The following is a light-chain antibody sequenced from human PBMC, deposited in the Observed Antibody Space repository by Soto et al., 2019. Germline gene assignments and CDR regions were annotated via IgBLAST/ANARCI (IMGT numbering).Light chain of an antibody. CDR2: AAS. J-gene: IGKJ1*01. Sequence: DIQMTQSPSSLSASVGDRVTITCRASQGIRNDLGWYQQKPGKAPQRLIYAASSLQSGAPSRFNGIHSGTESTLSIRGRQPEDFPPYYFLQHNISPPPFAQRPKVQI. CDR3: LQHNISPPP. CDR1: QGIRND. V-gene: IGKV1-17*01.